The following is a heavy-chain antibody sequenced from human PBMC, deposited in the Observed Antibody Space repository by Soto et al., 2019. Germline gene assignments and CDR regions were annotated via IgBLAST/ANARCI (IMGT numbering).Heavy chain of an antibody. CDR2: ISSSSNNI. Sequence: GGSLRLSCAASGFPFSGYSMNWVRQAPGKGLKRVSSISSSSNNIYYADSVKGRFTISRDNAKNSLYLQMNSLRADDTAVHYCARDGGDCSAGSCYRLFEYWGQGALVTVSS. CDR3: ARDGGDCSAGSCYRLFEY. J-gene: IGHJ4*02. D-gene: IGHD2-15*01. CDR1: GFPFSGYS. V-gene: IGHV3-21*01.